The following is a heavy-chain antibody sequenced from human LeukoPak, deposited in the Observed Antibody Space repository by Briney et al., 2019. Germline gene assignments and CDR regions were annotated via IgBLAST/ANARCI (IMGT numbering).Heavy chain of an antibody. J-gene: IGHJ4*02. Sequence: GGSLRLSCAASGFTFSSYGMHWVRQAPGKGLEWVAVISYDGSNKYYADSVKGRFTISRDNSKNTLYLQMNSLRAEDTAVYYCAKNVVDAGEYFFDYWGQGTLVTVSS. CDR2: ISYDGSNK. CDR3: AKNVVDAGEYFFDY. CDR1: GFTFSSYG. V-gene: IGHV3-30*18. D-gene: IGHD3-10*01.